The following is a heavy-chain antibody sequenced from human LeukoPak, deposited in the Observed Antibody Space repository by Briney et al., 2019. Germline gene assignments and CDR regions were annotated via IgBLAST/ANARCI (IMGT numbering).Heavy chain of an antibody. CDR1: GFTFDDYA. Sequence: PGGSLRLSCAASGFTFDDYAMHWVRQAPGKGLEWVSGISWNSGSIGYADSVKGRFTISRDNAKNSLYLQMNSLRAEDTALYYCAKDVGSGWYAPIDYWGQGTLVTVSS. CDR2: ISWNSGSI. D-gene: IGHD6-19*01. V-gene: IGHV3-9*01. J-gene: IGHJ4*02. CDR3: AKDVGSGWYAPIDY.